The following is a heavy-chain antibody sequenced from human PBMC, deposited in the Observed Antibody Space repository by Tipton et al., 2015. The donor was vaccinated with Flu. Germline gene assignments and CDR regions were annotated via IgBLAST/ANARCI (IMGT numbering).Heavy chain of an antibody. CDR2: ISSGADST. J-gene: IGHJ4*02. D-gene: IGHD3-10*01. CDR1: GFTFNIYA. Sequence: GSLRLSCAASGFTFNIYAMSWFRQAPGKGLEWISAISSGADSTYHADSVKGRFTISRDNFNNTLFLQMNSLRAEDTAVYYCAKARYGSGGFYYFDYWGQGALVTVSS. V-gene: IGHV3-23*01. CDR3: AKARYGSGGFYYFDY.